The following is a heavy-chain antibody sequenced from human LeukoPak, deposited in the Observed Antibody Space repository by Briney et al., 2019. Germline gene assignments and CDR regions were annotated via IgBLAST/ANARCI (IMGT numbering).Heavy chain of an antibody. CDR2: ISYDGNHK. Sequence: PGRSLRLSCAASGFTFSHYAMHWVRQAPGKGLEWVAVISYDGNHKYYADSVKGRFTISRDNSKNTLYVQINSLRAKDTAVYYCARARNGTLKYWGQGTLVTVCS. CDR3: ARARNGTLKY. V-gene: IGHV3-30*01. J-gene: IGHJ4*02. D-gene: IGHD1-26*01. CDR1: GFTFSHYA.